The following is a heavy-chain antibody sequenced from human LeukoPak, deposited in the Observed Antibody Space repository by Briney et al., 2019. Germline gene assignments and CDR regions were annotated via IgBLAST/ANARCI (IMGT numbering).Heavy chain of an antibody. V-gene: IGHV4-30-4*08. CDR1: GGSISSGDYY. CDR2: IYYSGST. CDR3: ARVGSPTNYYDSSGYYQYFDY. D-gene: IGHD3-22*01. J-gene: IGHJ4*02. Sequence: SQTLSLTCTVSGGSISSGDYYWSWIRQPPGMGREWIGYIYYSGSTYDNPSLKSQVTRSVDTSKNQFSLKLSSVTAADTAVYYCARVGSPTNYYDSSGYYQYFDYWGQGTLVTVSS.